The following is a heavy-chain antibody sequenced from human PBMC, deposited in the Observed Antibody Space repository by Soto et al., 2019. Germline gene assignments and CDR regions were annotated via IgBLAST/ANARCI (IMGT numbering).Heavy chain of an antibody. J-gene: IGHJ3*02. V-gene: IGHV3-7*01. CDR2: IKEDGSEK. CDR1: GFTFSRYW. CDR3: ARFRLYCSTASCYADAFDI. D-gene: IGHD2-2*01. Sequence: EVQLLESGGGLVQPGGSLRLSCAASGFTFSRYWMSSVRQAPGKGLEWVANIKEDGSEKYYVDSVKGRFTISRDNAKNSLFLQMNSLRAEDTAVYYCARFRLYCSTASCYADAFDIWGQGTMVTVSS.